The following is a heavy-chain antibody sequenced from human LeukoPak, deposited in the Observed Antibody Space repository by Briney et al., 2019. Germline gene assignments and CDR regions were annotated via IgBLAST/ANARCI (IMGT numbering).Heavy chain of an antibody. CDR3: AKEYSGHFSPSPSYFDY. J-gene: IGHJ4*02. D-gene: IGHD1-26*01. CDR2: ISGSGGST. V-gene: IGHV3-23*01. CDR1: GFTFSNYA. Sequence: PGGTLRLSCAASGFTFSNYAMNWVRQAPGKGLEWVSAISGSGGSTYYADSVKGRFTISRDNSRNTLYLQMNSLRAEDTAVYYCAKEYSGHFSPSPSYFDYWGQGTLVTVSS.